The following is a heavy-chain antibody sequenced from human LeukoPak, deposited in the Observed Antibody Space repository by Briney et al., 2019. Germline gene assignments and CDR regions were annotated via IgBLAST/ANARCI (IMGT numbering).Heavy chain of an antibody. CDR1: GESFSGYY. CDR3: ARQGTRLWGFLDY. D-gene: IGHD6-6*01. V-gene: IGHV4-34*01. Sequence: SETLSLTCAVYGESFSGYYWSWIRQPPGKGLEWVGEISHSGSASYNPSLKSRVIISADTSKSQVSLRLRSVTAADTAVYFCARQGTRLWGFLDYWGQGTLVAVSS. J-gene: IGHJ4*02. CDR2: ISHSGSA.